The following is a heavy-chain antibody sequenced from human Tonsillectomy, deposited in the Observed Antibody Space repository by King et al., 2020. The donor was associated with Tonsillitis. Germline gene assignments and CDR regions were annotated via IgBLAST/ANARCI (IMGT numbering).Heavy chain of an antibody. V-gene: IGHV3-9*01. CDR1: GFTFHDYA. CDR2: TSLKRGRL. D-gene: IGHD3-16*02. J-gene: IGHJ3*02. Sequence: VQLVESGGGLAQPGRSLRLSCAASGFTFHDYAMHWVRQVPGQGLEWVPSTSLKRGRLGYAASVKGRFIISRHNATNSLYLQRNSLRPEDTAMYYCAKAYGGVIESDAFDIWGQGTMVIVSS. CDR3: AKAYGGVIESDAFDI.